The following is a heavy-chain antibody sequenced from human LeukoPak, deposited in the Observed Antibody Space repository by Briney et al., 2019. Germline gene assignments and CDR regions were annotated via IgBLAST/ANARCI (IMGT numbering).Heavy chain of an antibody. D-gene: IGHD6-13*01. V-gene: IGHV5-10-1*01. Sequence: GESLRISCKGSGYSFTSYWISWVRQMPGEGPEWMGRIDPSDSYTNYSPSFQGHVTISADKSISTAYLQWSSLKASDTAMYYCARPYSSSWYEVSAFDYWGQGTLVTVSS. CDR3: ARPYSSSWYEVSAFDY. J-gene: IGHJ4*02. CDR2: IDPSDSYT. CDR1: GYSFTSYW.